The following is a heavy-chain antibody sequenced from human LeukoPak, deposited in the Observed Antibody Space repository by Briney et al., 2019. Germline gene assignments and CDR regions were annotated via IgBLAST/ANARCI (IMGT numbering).Heavy chain of an antibody. J-gene: IGHJ4*02. Sequence: KTSETLSLTCTVSGGSISSYYWSWIRQPPGKGLEWIGYIYYSGSTNYNPSLKSRVTISVDTSKNQFSLKLSSVTAADTAVYYCASIRSSSGVDYWGQGTLVTVSS. CDR1: GGSISSYY. V-gene: IGHV4-59*08. CDR2: IYYSGST. D-gene: IGHD3-10*01. CDR3: ASIRSSSGVDY.